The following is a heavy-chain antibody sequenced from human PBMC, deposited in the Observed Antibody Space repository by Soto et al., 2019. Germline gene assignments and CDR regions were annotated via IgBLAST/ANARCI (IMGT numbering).Heavy chain of an antibody. J-gene: IGHJ6*03. CDR2: INAGNGNT. D-gene: IGHD4-4*01. CDR1: GYTFTSYA. Sequence: ASVKVSCQASGYTFTSYAMHWVRQAPGQRLEWMGWINAGNGNTKYSQKFQGRVTITRDTSASTAYMELSSLRSEDTAVYYCARVSARLQYNYYYYYMDVWGKGTTVTVSS. V-gene: IGHV1-3*01. CDR3: ARVSARLQYNYYYYYMDV.